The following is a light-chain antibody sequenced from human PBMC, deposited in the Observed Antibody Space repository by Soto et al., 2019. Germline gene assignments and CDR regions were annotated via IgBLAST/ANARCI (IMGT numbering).Light chain of an antibody. CDR2: RAS. V-gene: IGKV3-15*01. CDR3: QHRNNRPFS. J-gene: IGKJ3*01. Sequence: EIVMTQSPATLSVSPGERATLSCRASQSVSSKLAWYQQKPGQAPRLLIYRASTRATDIPARFSGSGSGTEFTLTISSLEPEDFAVYYCQHRNNRPFSFGPGTKVDIK. CDR1: QSVSSK.